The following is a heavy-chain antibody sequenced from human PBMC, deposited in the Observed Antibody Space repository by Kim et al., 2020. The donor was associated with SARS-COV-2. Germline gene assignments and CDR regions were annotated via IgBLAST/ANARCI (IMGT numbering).Heavy chain of an antibody. Sequence: SETLSLTCTVSGGSISSGDYYWSWIRQPPGKGLEWIGYIYYSGSTYYNPSLKSRVTISVDTSKNQFSLKLSSVTAADTAVYYCARGRGWYDAFDIWGQGTMVTVSS. V-gene: IGHV4-30-4*01. CDR1: GGSISSGDYY. CDR2: IYYSGST. CDR3: ARGRGWYDAFDI. J-gene: IGHJ3*02. D-gene: IGHD6-19*01.